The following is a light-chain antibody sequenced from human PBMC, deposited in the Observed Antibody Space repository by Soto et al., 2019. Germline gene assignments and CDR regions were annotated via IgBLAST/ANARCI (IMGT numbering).Light chain of an antibody. Sequence: QSVLTQPASVSGSPGQSIAISCTGTSSDVGNYNYVSWYQHHPGKVPKLMIYEVSNRPSGISDRFSGSKSGNTASLTISGLQPDDEADYYCSSYAGSSTIVFGGGTKVTVL. CDR2: EVS. CDR1: SSDVGNYNY. J-gene: IGLJ2*01. V-gene: IGLV2-14*01. CDR3: SSYAGSSTIV.